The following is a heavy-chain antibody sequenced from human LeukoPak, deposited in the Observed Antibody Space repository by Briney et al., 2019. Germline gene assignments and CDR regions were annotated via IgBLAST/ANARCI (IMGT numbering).Heavy chain of an antibody. J-gene: IGHJ6*03. CDR3: ARVQQSWGYYDYYYMDV. Sequence: GGSLRLSCAASGFTFSDYYMSWIRQAPGKGLEWVSYISSSGSTTYYADSVKGRCTISRDNAKNSLYLQMNSLRAEDTAVYYCARVQQSWGYYDYYYMDVWGKGTTVTVSS. CDR2: ISSSGSTT. D-gene: IGHD7-27*01. V-gene: IGHV3-11*04. CDR1: GFTFSDYY.